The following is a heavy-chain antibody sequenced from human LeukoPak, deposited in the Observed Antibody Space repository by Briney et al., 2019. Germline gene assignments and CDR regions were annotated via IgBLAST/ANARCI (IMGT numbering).Heavy chain of an antibody. CDR3: TKDHDGMHA. J-gene: IGHJ6*02. CDR2: ISVSGNRA. Sequence: PGGPLRLSCAASGFTFSSNAMSCVPQAPGKALEGVSVISVSGNRAYYADFVKGRFTVSRDNSKNTVLLQMNSLRVEDTAVYYCTKDHDGMHAWGQGTTVTVSS. V-gene: IGHV3-23*01. CDR1: GFTFSSNA.